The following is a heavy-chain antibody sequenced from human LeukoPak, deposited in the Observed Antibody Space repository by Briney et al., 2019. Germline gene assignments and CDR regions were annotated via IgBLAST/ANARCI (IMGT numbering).Heavy chain of an antibody. CDR3: ARVRATVTPFDY. J-gene: IGHJ4*02. CDR1: RFTFSSYS. Sequence: GGSLRLCCAASRFTFSSYSMSWVRQAPGKGLQWVSSITSSSSHIYYADPVKGRFTISRDNAKNSLYLQMNSLRAEDTAVYYCARVRATVTPFDYWGQGTLVTVSS. CDR2: ITSSSSHI. V-gene: IGHV3-21*01. D-gene: IGHD4-17*01.